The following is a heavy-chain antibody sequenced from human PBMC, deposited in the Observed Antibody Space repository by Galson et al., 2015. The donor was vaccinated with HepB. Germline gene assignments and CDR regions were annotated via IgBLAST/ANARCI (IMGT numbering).Heavy chain of an antibody. CDR2: IWYDGSNK. J-gene: IGHJ4*02. CDR1: GFTFSSYG. CDR3: AREGALLWFGELLNTYYFDY. V-gene: IGHV3-33*01. Sequence: SLRLSCAASGFTFSSYGMHWVRQAPGKGLEWVAVIWYDGSNKYYADSVKGRFTISRDNSKNTLYLQMNSLRAEDTAVYYCAREGALLWFGELLNTYYFDYWGQGTLVTVSS. D-gene: IGHD3-10*01.